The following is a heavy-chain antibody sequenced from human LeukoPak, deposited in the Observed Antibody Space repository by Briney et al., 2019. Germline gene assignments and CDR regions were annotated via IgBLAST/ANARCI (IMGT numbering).Heavy chain of an antibody. J-gene: IGHJ4*02. CDR3: ARESRSSGWDYFDY. Sequence: GGSLRLSCAASGFTLSSYEMNWVRHAPGKGLEWVSYISSSGSTIYYADSVKGRFTISRDNAKNSLYLQMNSLRAEDTAVYYCARESRSSGWDYFDYWGQGTPVTVSS. V-gene: IGHV3-48*03. CDR1: GFTLSSYE. CDR2: ISSSGSTI. D-gene: IGHD6-19*01.